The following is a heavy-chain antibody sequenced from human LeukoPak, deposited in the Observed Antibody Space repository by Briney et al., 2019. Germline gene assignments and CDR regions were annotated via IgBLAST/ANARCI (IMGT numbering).Heavy chain of an antibody. Sequence: GGSLRLSCAASGFTFSSYGMHWVRQAPGKGLEWVAFIRYDGSNKYYADSVKGRFTISRDNSKNTLYLHVNSLRPEDTAVYYCAKGSGYEARYYYYYMDVWGKGTTVTVSS. CDR3: AKGSGYEARYYYYYMDV. CDR1: GFTFSSYG. CDR2: IRYDGSNK. J-gene: IGHJ6*03. D-gene: IGHD5-12*01. V-gene: IGHV3-30*02.